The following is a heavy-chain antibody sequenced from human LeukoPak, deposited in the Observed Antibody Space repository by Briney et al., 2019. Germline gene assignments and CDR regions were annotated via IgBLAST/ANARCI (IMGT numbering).Heavy chain of an antibody. CDR1: GFTFSTFA. V-gene: IGHV3-23*01. CDR3: AAYRQVLLPFES. CDR2: IFPSGGEI. Sequence: GGSLRLSCAASGFTFSTFAMIWVRQPPGKGLEWVSSIFPSGGEIHYADFVRGRFTISRDNSKSTLSLQMNSLRDEDTAIYYCAAYRQVLLPFESWGQGTLVTVSS. J-gene: IGHJ4*02. D-gene: IGHD2-8*02.